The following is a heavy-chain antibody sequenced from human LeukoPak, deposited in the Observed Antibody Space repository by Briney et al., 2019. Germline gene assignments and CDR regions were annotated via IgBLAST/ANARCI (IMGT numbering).Heavy chain of an antibody. Sequence: GGSLRLSCAASGFTFRNAWMTWFRQSPGKGLEWVGRIKSDTDGGTTDYAAPVKGRFIISRDDSKNTLYLQMNSLKIEDTAVYYCTTALVSSAFDIWGQGTMVTVSS. D-gene: IGHD2-21*01. CDR1: GFTFRNAW. CDR3: TTALVSSAFDI. CDR2: IKSDTDGGTT. J-gene: IGHJ3*02. V-gene: IGHV3-15*01.